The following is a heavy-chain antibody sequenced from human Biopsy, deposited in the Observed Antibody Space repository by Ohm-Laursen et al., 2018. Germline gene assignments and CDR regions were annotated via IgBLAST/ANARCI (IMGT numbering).Heavy chain of an antibody. D-gene: IGHD1-26*01. CDR1: EFSFSRYD. J-gene: IGHJ6*02. V-gene: IGHV1-46*01. Sequence: GSSVKVSCKGSEFSFSRYDMHWVRQAPGRGLEWMGIISPSGGGTMDRQKFQDRLTMTRDTSTSTVHMELKGLKSEDTAVYYCAIFEGYSDDNLDYEHYGMDVWGQGTTVTVSS. CDR3: AIFEGYSDDNLDYEHYGMDV. CDR2: ISPSGGGT.